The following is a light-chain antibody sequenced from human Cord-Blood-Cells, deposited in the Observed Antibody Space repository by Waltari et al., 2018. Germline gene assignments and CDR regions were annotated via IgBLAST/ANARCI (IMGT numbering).Light chain of an antibody. J-gene: IGKJ4*01. CDR1: QGISSY. CDR2: AAS. V-gene: IGKV1-9*01. Sequence: DIQLTQSPSFLSASVGDRVTITCRASQGISSYLAWYQQKPGKAPKLLIYAASTLQSGVPSRFSGSGSGTEFTLTISSRQPEDFATYYWQQLNSFGGGTKVEIK. CDR3: QQLNS.